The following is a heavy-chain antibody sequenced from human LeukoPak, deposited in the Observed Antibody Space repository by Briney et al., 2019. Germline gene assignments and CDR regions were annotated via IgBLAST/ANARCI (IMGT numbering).Heavy chain of an antibody. Sequence: SETLSLTCAVYGGSFSGYYWSWIRQPPGKGLEWIGSIYHSGSTYYNPSLKSRVTISVDTSKNQFSLKLSSVTAADTAVYYCARVTCSGVSCYHYYYYMDVWGTGTTVTVSS. CDR1: GGSFSGYY. D-gene: IGHD2-15*01. CDR3: ARVTCSGVSCYHYYYYMDV. CDR2: IYHSGST. J-gene: IGHJ6*03. V-gene: IGHV4-34*01.